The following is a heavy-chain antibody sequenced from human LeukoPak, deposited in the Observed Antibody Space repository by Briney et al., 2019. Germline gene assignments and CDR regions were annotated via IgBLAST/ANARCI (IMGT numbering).Heavy chain of an antibody. D-gene: IGHD3-22*01. V-gene: IGHV3-30*18. Sequence: GGSLRLSCAASGFIFGSYGMHWVRQAPGKGLEWVAVISYDGINKYYADSVKDRFTIPRDNPKNMLYLQMNSLRAEDTAVYYCAKWMNYYDSSGFDWGQGTLVTVSS. CDR3: AKWMNYYDSSGFD. CDR2: ISYDGINK. J-gene: IGHJ4*02. CDR1: GFIFGSYG.